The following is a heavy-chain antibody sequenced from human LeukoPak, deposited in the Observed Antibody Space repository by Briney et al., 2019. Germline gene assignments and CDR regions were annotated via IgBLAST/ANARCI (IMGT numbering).Heavy chain of an antibody. J-gene: IGHJ4*02. CDR1: GYTFTGYY. Sequence: GASVKVSCKASGYTFTGYYMHWVRQAPGQGLEWMGWINPNSGGTNYAQKFQGRVTMTRDTSISTAYIELSRLRSDDTAVYYCARDRRPYYYDSSGYLDWGQGTLVTVSS. V-gene: IGHV1-2*02. CDR2: INPNSGGT. D-gene: IGHD3-22*01. CDR3: ARDRRPYYYDSSGYLD.